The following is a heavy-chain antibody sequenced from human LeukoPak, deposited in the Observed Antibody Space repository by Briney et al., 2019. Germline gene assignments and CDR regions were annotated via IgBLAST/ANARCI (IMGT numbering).Heavy chain of an antibody. V-gene: IGHV4-34*01. J-gene: IGHJ3*02. CDR1: GGSFSGYY. CDR2: INHSGST. D-gene: IGHD4-17*01. Sequence: PSETLSLTCAVYGGSFSGYYWSWIRQPPGKGLEWIGEINHSGSTNYNPSLKSRVTISVDTSKNQFSLRLSSVTAADTAVYYCATTAYDAFDIWGQGTMVTVSS. CDR3: ATTAYDAFDI.